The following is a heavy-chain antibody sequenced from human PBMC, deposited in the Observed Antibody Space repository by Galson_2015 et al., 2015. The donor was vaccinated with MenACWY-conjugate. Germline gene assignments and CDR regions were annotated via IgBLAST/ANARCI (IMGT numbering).Heavy chain of an antibody. J-gene: IGHJ6*02. CDR1: GYSFTNYW. Sequence: QSGAEVKKPGESLKLSCKGSGYSFTNYWIAWVRQMPGKGLEWVGLIDPVNSNIRYSPSFQGQVTISADGSISTAYLQWSSLKASDTATYYCARHPPGGRGMDVWGRGTTVTVSS. CDR3: ARHPPGGRGMDV. D-gene: IGHD1-26*01. CDR2: IDPVNSNI. V-gene: IGHV5-51*01.